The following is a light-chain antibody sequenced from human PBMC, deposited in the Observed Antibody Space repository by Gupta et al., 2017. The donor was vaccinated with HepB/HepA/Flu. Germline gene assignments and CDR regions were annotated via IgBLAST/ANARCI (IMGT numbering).Light chain of an antibody. V-gene: IGKV1-33*01. CDR3: QQYDNLPLT. CDR1: QDISNY. J-gene: IGKJ3*01. Sequence: DIQMTQSPSSLSASVGDRVTITCQASQDISNYLNWYQQKPGKAPKLLIYDASNLETGGPSRFSGSGSGTDFTFTSSSLQPEDIATYYCQQYDNLPLTFGPGTKVDIK. CDR2: DAS.